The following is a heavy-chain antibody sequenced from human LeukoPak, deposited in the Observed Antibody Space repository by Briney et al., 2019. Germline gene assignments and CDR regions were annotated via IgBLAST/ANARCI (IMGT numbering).Heavy chain of an antibody. CDR2: IIPILGIA. CDR3: ARGPSAEYSGYDSLYYYGMDV. CDR1: GGTFSSYA. J-gene: IGHJ6*02. D-gene: IGHD5-12*01. Sequence: ASVKVSCKASGGTFSSYAISWVRQAPGQGLEWMGRIIPILGIANYAQKFQGRVTITADKSTSTAYMELSSLRSEDTAVYYCARGPSAEYSGYDSLYYYGMDVWGQGTTVTVSS. V-gene: IGHV1-69*04.